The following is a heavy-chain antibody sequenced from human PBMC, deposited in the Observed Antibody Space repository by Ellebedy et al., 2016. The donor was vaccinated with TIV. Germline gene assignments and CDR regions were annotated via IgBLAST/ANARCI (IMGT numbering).Heavy chain of an antibody. V-gene: IGHV3-48*01. Sequence: GESPKISCAASGFTFSSYSMNWVRQAPGKGLEWVSYISSSSSTIYYADSVKGRFTISRDNAKNSLYLQMNSLRAEDTAVYYCARDITGDGADYWGQGTLVTVSP. CDR3: ARDITGDGADY. CDR2: ISSSSSTI. D-gene: IGHD7-27*01. CDR1: GFTFSSYS. J-gene: IGHJ4*02.